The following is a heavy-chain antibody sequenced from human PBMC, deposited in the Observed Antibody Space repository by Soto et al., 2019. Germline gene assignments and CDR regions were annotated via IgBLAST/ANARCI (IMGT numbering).Heavy chain of an antibody. CDR1: GFTVSSNY. V-gene: IGHV3-66*01. CDR3: ARAYHCSSTSCYPFDY. D-gene: IGHD2-2*01. J-gene: IGHJ4*02. CDR2: IYSGGST. Sequence: GGSLRLSCAASGFTVSSNYMSWVRQAPGKGLEWVSVIYSGGSTYYADSVKGRFTISRDNSKSTLYLQMNSLRAEDTAVYYCARAYHCSSTSCYPFDYWGQGTLVTVSS.